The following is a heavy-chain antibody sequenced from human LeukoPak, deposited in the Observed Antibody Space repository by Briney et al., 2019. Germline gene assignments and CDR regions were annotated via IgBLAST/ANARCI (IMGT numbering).Heavy chain of an antibody. Sequence: GGSLRLSCAASGFTFSSYGMHWVRQAPGKGLEWVAFIRYDGSNKYYADSVKGRFTISRDNSKNTLYLQMNSLRAEDTAVYYCARDGYNGFYYMDVWGKGTTVTVSS. J-gene: IGHJ6*03. CDR2: IRYDGSNK. D-gene: IGHD5-24*01. CDR3: ARDGYNGFYYMDV. CDR1: GFTFSSYG. V-gene: IGHV3-30*02.